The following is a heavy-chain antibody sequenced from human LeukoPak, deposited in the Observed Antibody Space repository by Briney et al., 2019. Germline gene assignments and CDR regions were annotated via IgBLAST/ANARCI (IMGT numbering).Heavy chain of an antibody. CDR3: ARSQYYYDSSGYYEYDY. CDR2: ISVSGGST. J-gene: IGHJ4*02. CDR1: GFTFSSYA. D-gene: IGHD3-22*01. Sequence: GGSLRLSCAAPGFTFSSYAMSWVRQAPGKGLEWVSTISVSGGSTYYADSVKGRFTISRDNSKNTLYLQMNSLRAEDTAVYYCARSQYYYDSSGYYEYDYWGQGTLVTVSS. V-gene: IGHV3-23*01.